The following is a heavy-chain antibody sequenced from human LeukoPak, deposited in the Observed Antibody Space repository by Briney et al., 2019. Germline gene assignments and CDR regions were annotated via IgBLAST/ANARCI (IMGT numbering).Heavy chain of an antibody. V-gene: IGHV3-21*01. D-gene: IGHD1-1*01. CDR1: GFTFSSYS. J-gene: IGHJ4*02. CDR3: ASGKYYFDY. CDR2: ISSSSTYI. Sequence: SGGSLRLSCAASGFTFSSYSMNWVRQAPGKGLEWVSFISSSSTYIYYADSVKGRFTISRDNAKNSLYLQMNSLRAEDTAVYYCASGKYYFDYWGQGTLVTVSS.